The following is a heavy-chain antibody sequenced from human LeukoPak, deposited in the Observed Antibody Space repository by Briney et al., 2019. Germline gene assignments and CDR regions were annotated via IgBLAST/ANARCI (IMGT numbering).Heavy chain of an antibody. V-gene: IGHV5-51*01. CDR3: ARQRVAAAGSIWFDP. J-gene: IGHJ5*02. Sequence: GESLKISCKGSGYSLTSYWIGWVRQMPGKGLEWKGIIYPGDSDTRYSPSFQGQVTISADKSISTAYLQWSSLKASDTAMYYCARQRVAAAGSIWFDPWGQGTLVTVSS. CDR2: IYPGDSDT. D-gene: IGHD6-13*01. CDR1: GYSLTSYW.